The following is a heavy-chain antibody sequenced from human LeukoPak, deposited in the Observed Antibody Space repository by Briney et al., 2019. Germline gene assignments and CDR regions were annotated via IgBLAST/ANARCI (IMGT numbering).Heavy chain of an antibody. CDR3: ARGIIGLVTGLNWFDP. V-gene: IGHV4-61*02. CDR2: IYTSGST. J-gene: IGHJ5*02. CDR1: GGSISSGSYY. D-gene: IGHD3/OR15-3a*01. Sequence: PSQTLSLTCTVSGGSISSGSYYWSWIRQPAGKGLEWIGRIYTSGSTNYNPSLKSRVTISVDTSKNQFSLKLSPVTAADTAVYYCARGIIGLVTGLNWFDPWGQGTLVTVSS.